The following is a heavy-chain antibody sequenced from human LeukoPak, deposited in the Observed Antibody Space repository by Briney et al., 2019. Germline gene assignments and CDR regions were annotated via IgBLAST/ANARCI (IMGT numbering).Heavy chain of an antibody. V-gene: IGHV1-69*05. CDR1: GGTFSSYA. CDR3: ARELAYCGGDCYSGYLFDY. J-gene: IGHJ4*02. D-gene: IGHD2-21*02. Sequence: GASVKVSCKASGGTFSSYAISWVRQAPGQGLEWMGGIIPILGTANYAQKFQGRITITTDESTSTAYMELSSLRSEDTAVYYCARELAYCGGDCYSGYLFDYWGQGTLVTVSS. CDR2: IIPILGTA.